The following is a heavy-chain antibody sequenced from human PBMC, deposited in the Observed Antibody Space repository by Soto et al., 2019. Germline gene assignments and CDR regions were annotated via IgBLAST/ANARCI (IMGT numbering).Heavy chain of an antibody. J-gene: IGHJ4*02. CDR3: ARRQSGGFFRFFDS. CDR2: TGSGTGPG. Sequence: WASVKVSCKASGGSLSTNPISWVRQAPGQGLEWMGGTGSGTGPGNHAQKFQGRLTVTADKSTSTVYMELTNLSSEDTAVYYCARRQSGGFFRFFDSWGQGALVTVSS. V-gene: IGHV1-69*06. CDR1: GGSLSTNP. D-gene: IGHD2-15*01.